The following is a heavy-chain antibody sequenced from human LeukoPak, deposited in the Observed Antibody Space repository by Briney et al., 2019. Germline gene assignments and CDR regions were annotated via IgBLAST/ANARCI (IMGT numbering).Heavy chain of an antibody. CDR2: ISGDGGRT. Sequence: GGSLRLSCAASGFIFDDYAMHWVRQAPGKGLEWVSLISGDGGRTYYTDSVKGRFTISRDNSKHSLYLQMNSLRTEDTALYYCTKNGGYSDAFDIWGQGTMVTVSS. J-gene: IGHJ3*02. CDR3: TKNGGYSDAFDI. V-gene: IGHV3-43*02. CDR1: GFIFDDYA. D-gene: IGHD3-10*01.